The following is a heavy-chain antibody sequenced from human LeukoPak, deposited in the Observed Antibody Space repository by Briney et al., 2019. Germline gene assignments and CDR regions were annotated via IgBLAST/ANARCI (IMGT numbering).Heavy chain of an antibody. CDR2: IYSGGNT. CDR1: GFTVSSNY. V-gene: IGHV3-53*05. CDR3: AKDAYYSDSSGYLDY. D-gene: IGHD3-22*01. Sequence: GGSLRLSCAASGFTVSSNYMSWVRQAPGKGLEWVSVIYSGGNTYYADSVKGRFTISRDNSRNTLYLQMNSLRAEDTAVYYCAKDAYYSDSSGYLDYWGQGTLVTVPS. J-gene: IGHJ4*02.